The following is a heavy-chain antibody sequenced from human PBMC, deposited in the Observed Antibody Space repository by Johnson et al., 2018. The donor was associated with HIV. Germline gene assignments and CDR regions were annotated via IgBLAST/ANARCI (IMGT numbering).Heavy chain of an antibody. D-gene: IGHD1-1*01. CDR2: ISNNGDST. CDR1: GFTFSTYG. CDR3: AKGRKWNDVGNDALEI. Sequence: VQLVESGGGLVQPGGSLRLSCAASGFTFSTYGMHWVRQAPGKGLEYLSAISNNGDSTYYVKSVKGRFTISRDNSKSTVVLQMSNLRPEDTAVYYCAKGRKWNDVGNDALEIWSQGTLVTVSS. J-gene: IGHJ3*02. V-gene: IGHV3-64*01.